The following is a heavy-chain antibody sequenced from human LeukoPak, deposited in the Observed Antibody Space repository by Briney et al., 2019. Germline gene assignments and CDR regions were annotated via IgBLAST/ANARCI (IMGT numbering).Heavy chain of an antibody. D-gene: IGHD4-11*01. Sequence: PSETLSLTCAVYGGSFSGYYWSWIRQPPGKGLEWIGEINHSGSTNYNPFLKSRVTISVDTSKNQFSLKLSSVTAADTAVYYCARGTDVPNSIDYWGQGTLVTVSS. CDR3: ARGTDVPNSIDY. CDR1: GGSFSGYY. CDR2: INHSGST. J-gene: IGHJ4*02. V-gene: IGHV4-34*01.